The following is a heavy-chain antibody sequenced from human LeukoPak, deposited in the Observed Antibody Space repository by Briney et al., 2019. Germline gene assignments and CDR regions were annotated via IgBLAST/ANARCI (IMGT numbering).Heavy chain of an antibody. CDR3: AKDGVIAAAAAYCMDV. CDR2: IYTGGST. V-gene: IGHV3-66*01. J-gene: IGHJ6*03. D-gene: IGHD6-13*01. CDR1: GFTVSSNY. Sequence: PGGSLRLSCAASGFTVSSNYMSWVRQAPGKGLEWVSAIYTGGSTYYAGSVKGRFTISRDNSKNTLYLQMNSLRAEDTAVYYCAKDGVIAAAAAYCMDVWGKGTTVTVSS.